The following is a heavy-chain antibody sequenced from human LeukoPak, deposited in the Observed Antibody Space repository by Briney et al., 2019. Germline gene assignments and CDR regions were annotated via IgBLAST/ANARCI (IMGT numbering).Heavy chain of an antibody. CDR1: GGSISSSNW. D-gene: IGHD2-15*01. CDR2: IYHSGST. V-gene: IGHV4-4*02. CDR3: ARGVCSGGSCWGEWFDP. Sequence: PSETLSLTCSVSGGSISSSNWWSWVRQPPGKGLEWIGEIYHSGSTNYNPSLKSRATISLDTSKNQFSLNLTSVTAADTALYYCARGVCSGGSCWGEWFDPWGQGTLVTVSS. J-gene: IGHJ5*02.